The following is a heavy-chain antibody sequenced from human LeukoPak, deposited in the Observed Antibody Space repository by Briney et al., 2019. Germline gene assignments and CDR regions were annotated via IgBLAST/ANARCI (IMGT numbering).Heavy chain of an antibody. CDR3: AKSRSGWHPI. J-gene: IGHJ3*02. CDR1: GGTFSSYA. D-gene: IGHD6-19*01. CDR2: VSYDGSNK. V-gene: IGHV3-30*18. Sequence: SCKASGGTFSSYAMHWVRQAPGKGPEWVAVVSYDGSNKYYADSVKDRFTISRDNSKNTLYLQIHSLRAEDTAVYYCAKSRSGWHPIWGQGTMVTVSS.